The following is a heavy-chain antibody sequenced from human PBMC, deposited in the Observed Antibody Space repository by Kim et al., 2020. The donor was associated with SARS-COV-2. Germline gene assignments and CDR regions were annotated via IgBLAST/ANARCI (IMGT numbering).Heavy chain of an antibody. CDR3: ATSRYCSSTSCYTGDRWFDP. CDR1: GYTLTELS. CDR2: FDPEDGET. V-gene: IGHV1-24*01. D-gene: IGHD2-2*02. J-gene: IGHJ5*02. Sequence: ASVKVSCKVSGYTLTELSMHWVRQAPGKGLEWMGGFDPEDGETIYAQKFQGRVTMTEDTSTDTAYMELSSLRSEDTAVYYCATSRYCSSTSCYTGDRWFDPWGQGTLVTVSS.